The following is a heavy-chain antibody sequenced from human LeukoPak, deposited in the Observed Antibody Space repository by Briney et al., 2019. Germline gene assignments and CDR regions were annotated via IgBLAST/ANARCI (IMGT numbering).Heavy chain of an antibody. V-gene: IGHV4-59*01. Sequence: SETLSLTCTVSGGSISSDYWSWIRQPPGKGLEWIGYIYYSGSTSYNPSLKSRVTISVDTSKNQFSLKLSSVTAADTAVYYCARVYYDSSGYNFDYWGQGTLVTVSS. CDR2: IYYSGST. CDR3: ARVYYDSSGYNFDY. D-gene: IGHD3-22*01. J-gene: IGHJ4*02. CDR1: GGSISSDY.